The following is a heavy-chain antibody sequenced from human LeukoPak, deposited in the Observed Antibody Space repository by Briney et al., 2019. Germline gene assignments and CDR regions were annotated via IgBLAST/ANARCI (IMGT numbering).Heavy chain of an antibody. CDR1: GFTFSSYA. Sequence: GGSLRLSCAASGFTFSSYAMSWVRQAPGKGLEWVSAISGSGGSTYYADSVKGRFTISRDNSKNTLYLQMNSLRAEDTAVYYCAKDLVAATGSYYFDYWGQGTLVTVSS. D-gene: IGHD2-15*01. CDR2: ISGSGGST. J-gene: IGHJ4*02. V-gene: IGHV3-23*01. CDR3: AKDLVAATGSYYFDY.